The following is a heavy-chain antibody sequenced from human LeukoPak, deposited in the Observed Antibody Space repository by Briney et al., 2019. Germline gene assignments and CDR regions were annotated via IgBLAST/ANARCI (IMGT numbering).Heavy chain of an antibody. D-gene: IGHD6-19*01. CDR3: ARRVVAVAGTGYFDY. CDR1: GGSIRSSSYY. Sequence: SETLSLTCTVSGGSIRSSSYYWGWIRQPPGKGLEWIGSIYYSGSTYYNASLKSRGTISVDTSKNQFSLKLNSVTAADTAVYFCARRVVAVAGTGYFDYWGQGTLVTVSS. CDR2: IYYSGST. J-gene: IGHJ4*02. V-gene: IGHV4-39*01.